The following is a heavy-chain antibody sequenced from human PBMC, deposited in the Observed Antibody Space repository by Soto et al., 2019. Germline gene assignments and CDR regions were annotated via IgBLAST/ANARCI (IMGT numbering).Heavy chain of an antibody. CDR1: GFTVSSNY. V-gene: IGHV3-66*01. CDR2: IYSGGST. D-gene: IGHD1-1*01. Sequence: GGSPRLSCAASGFTVSSNYMSWVRQAPGKGLEWVSVIYSGGSTYYADSVKGRFTISRDNSKNTLYLQMNSLRAEDTAVYYCARETGTRRRFYYYYMDVWGKGTTVTVSS. CDR3: ARETGTRRRFYYYYMDV. J-gene: IGHJ6*03.